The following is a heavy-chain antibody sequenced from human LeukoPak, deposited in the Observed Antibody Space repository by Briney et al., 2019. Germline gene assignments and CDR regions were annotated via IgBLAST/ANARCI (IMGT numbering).Heavy chain of an antibody. CDR3: ARSAYDYGDY. D-gene: IGHD2-21*01. CDR2: INPNSGGT. Sequence: ASVKVSCKASGYSFSGHYMHWVRQAPGQGLEWMGWINPNSGGTNYAQKFQGRVTMTRDTSISTAYMELSRLRSDDTAVYYCARSAYDYGDYWGQGTLVTVSS. CDR1: GYSFSGHY. J-gene: IGHJ4*02. V-gene: IGHV1-2*02.